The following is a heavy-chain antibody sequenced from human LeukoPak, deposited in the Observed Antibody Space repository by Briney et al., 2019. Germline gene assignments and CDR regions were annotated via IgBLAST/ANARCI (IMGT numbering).Heavy chain of an antibody. D-gene: IGHD2-21*02. CDR3: ARGAIVVVTATLDASDI. CDR1: GGSFSGYY. Sequence: SETLSLTCAVYGGSFSGYYWSWIRQPPGKGLEWIGEINHSGSTNYNPSLKSRVTISVDTSKNQFSLKLSSVTAADTAVYYCARGAIVVVTATLDASDIWGQGTKVAVSS. CDR2: INHSGST. V-gene: IGHV4-34*01. J-gene: IGHJ3*02.